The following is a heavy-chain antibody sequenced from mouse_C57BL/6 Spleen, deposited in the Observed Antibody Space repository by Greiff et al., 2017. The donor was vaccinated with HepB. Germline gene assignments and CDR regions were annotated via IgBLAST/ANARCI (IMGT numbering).Heavy chain of an antibody. CDR1: GFTFSDYG. V-gene: IGHV5-17*01. Sequence: EVMLVESGGGLVKPGGSLKLSCAASGFTFSDYGMHWVRQAPEKGLEWVAYISSGSSTIYYADTVKGRFTISRDNAKNTLFLQMTSLRSEDTAMYYCASGFITTEEGFAYWGQRTLVTVSA. CDR3: ASGFITTEEGFAY. D-gene: IGHD1-1*01. CDR2: ISSGSSTI. J-gene: IGHJ3*01.